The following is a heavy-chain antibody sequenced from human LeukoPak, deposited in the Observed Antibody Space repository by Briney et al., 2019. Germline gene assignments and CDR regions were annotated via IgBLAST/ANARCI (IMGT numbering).Heavy chain of an antibody. J-gene: IGHJ4*02. CDR3: ARREEVRSFDY. D-gene: IGHD1-14*01. CDR1: GYSFTNYW. CDR2: IYPGDSDT. V-gene: IGHV5-51*01. Sequence: GESLQISCQGYGYSFTNYWIGWVRQMPGKGLEWMGLIYPGDSDTRYSPSFQGQVTISADKSISTAYLQWSSLKASDTAMYYCARREEVRSFDYWGQGTLVTVSS.